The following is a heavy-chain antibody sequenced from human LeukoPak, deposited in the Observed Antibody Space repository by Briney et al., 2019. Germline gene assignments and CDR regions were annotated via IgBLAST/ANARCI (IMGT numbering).Heavy chain of an antibody. CDR3: ARDVSSSSWYEYNWFDP. CDR1: GGSFSGYY. CDR2: INHSGST. D-gene: IGHD6-13*01. J-gene: IGHJ5*02. V-gene: IGHV4-34*01. Sequence: SETLSLTCAVYGGSFSGYYWSWIRQPPGKGLEWIGEINHSGSTNYNPSLKSRVTISVDTSKNQFSLKLSSVTAADTAVYYCARDVSSSSWYEYNWFDPWGQGTLVTVSS.